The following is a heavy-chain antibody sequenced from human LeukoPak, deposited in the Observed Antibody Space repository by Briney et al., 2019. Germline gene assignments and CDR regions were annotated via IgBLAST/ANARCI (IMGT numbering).Heavy chain of an antibody. Sequence: GSVTVSCKASGYTFTNYDMHWVRQAPGQGLEWMGWMNPKSGNTVYAQRFQGRVTMTRNTSITTAYMDLRSLKSDDTAIYYCTRGRGFLEGLAVWGQGTPVTVFS. J-gene: IGHJ6*02. CDR1: GYTFTNYD. V-gene: IGHV1-8*01. CDR3: TRGRGFLEGLAV. D-gene: IGHD3-3*01. CDR2: MNPKSGNT.